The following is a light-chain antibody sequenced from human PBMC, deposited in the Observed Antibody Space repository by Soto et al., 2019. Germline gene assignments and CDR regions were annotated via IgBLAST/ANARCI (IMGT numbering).Light chain of an antibody. Sequence: EIVLTQSPATLSLSPGERATLSCRASQSVSSYLAWYQQKPGQAPRLLIYDASNRATGIPARFSGSGSGTDFTLTIRRLEPEDFALYYCQQRRNWPFTFGGGTKVEIK. CDR1: QSVSSY. CDR3: QQRRNWPFT. V-gene: IGKV3-11*01. CDR2: DAS. J-gene: IGKJ4*01.